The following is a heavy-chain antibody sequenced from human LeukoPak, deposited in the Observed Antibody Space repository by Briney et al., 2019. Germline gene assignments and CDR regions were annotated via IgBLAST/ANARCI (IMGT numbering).Heavy chain of an antibody. CDR2: IKSKTDGGTT. CDR1: GLTFSNAW. D-gene: IGHD3-22*01. CDR3: TTGTPYDSGAYYSVY. J-gene: IGHJ4*02. Sequence: GGSLRLSCAASGLTFSNAWMSWVRQAPGKGLEWVGRIKSKTDGGTTDYAAPVKGRFTISRDDSKNTLYLQTNSLKTEDTAVYYCTTGTPYDSGAYYSVYWGQGTLVTVSS. V-gene: IGHV3-15*01.